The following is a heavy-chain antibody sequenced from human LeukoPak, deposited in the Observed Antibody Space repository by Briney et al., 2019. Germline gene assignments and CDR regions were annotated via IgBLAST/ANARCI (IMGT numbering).Heavy chain of an antibody. CDR1: GFTVSKKY. V-gene: IGHV3-66*01. D-gene: IGHD6-13*01. CDR3: ATEAGVD. J-gene: IGHJ4*02. CDR2: IYSGGGT. Sequence: GGSLRLSCAASGFTVSKKYMTWVRQAPGKGLEWVSSIYSGGGTYYADSVKGRFTISRDNSKNTLNLQMNTLSTEDTAVYYCATEAGVDWGQGTLVTVSS.